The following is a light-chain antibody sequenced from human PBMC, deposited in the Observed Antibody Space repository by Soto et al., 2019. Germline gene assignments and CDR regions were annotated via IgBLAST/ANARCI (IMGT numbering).Light chain of an antibody. CDR2: GAS. CDR3: QQYNSYSGA. V-gene: IGKV1-6*01. Sequence: ANPMTQSPSSLYASVGDRVPISCRASQGIGNALGWYQQKPGKPPKVLIYGASNLQSGVPPRFSGSGSGTDFTLTISSLQPDDFATYYCQQYNSYSGAFGQGTKVDIK. CDR1: QGIGNA. J-gene: IGKJ1*01.